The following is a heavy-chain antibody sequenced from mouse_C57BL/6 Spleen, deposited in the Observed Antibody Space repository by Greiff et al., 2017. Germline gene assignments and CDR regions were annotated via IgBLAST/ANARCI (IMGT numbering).Heavy chain of an antibody. CDR2: ISDGGSYT. Sequence: DVMLVESGGGLVKPGGSLKLSCAASGFTFSSYAMSWVRQTPEKRLEWVATISDGGSYTYYPDNVKGRFTISRDNAKNNLYLHMSHLKSEDTAMYYCARGGYNPHWYFDVWGTGTTVTVSS. D-gene: IGHD3-1*01. CDR1: GFTFSSYA. CDR3: ARGGYNPHWYFDV. V-gene: IGHV5-4*03. J-gene: IGHJ1*03.